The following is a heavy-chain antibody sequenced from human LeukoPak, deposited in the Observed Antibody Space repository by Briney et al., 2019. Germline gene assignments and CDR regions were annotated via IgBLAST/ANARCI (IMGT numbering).Heavy chain of an antibody. CDR1: GFTFSSYA. V-gene: IGHV3-30-3*01. D-gene: IGHD4-23*01. CDR3: ASLDTVVPYYYYYGMDV. CDR2: ISYDGSNK. Sequence: PGGSLRLSCAASGFTFSSYAMHWVRQAPGKGLEWVAVISYDGSNKYYADSVKGRFTISRDNSKNTLYLQMNSLRAEDTAVYYCASLDTVVPYYYYYGMDVWGQGTTVTVSS. J-gene: IGHJ6*02.